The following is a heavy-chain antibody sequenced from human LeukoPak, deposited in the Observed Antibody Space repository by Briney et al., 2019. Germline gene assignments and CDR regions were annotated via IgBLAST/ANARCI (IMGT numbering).Heavy chain of an antibody. CDR3: ARQIGAWSYVVPSVLCDY. CDR2: ISSSSSYL. D-gene: IGHD2-15*01. CDR1: GFTFSSYS. V-gene: IGHV3-21*01. J-gene: IGHJ4*02. Sequence: PGGSLRLSCAASGFTFSSYSMNWVRQAPGKGLEWVSSISSSSSYLYYADSVKGRFTISRDNAKNSLYLQMNSLRAEDTAVYYCARQIGAWSYVVPSVLCDYWGKGTLVTVSS.